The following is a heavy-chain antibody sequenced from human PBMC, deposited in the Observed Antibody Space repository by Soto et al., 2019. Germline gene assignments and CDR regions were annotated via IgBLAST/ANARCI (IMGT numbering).Heavy chain of an antibody. J-gene: IGHJ6*02. CDR1: GGTFSSYA. CDR3: ARDFESPNHIAVAGYYYYGMDV. CDR2: IIPIFGTA. Sequence: GASVKVSCKASGGTFSSYAISWVRQAPGQGLEWMGGIIPIFGTANYAQKFQGRVTITADESTSTAYMELSSLRSEDTAVYYCARDFESPNHIAVAGYYYYGMDVWGQGTTVTVSS. D-gene: IGHD6-19*01. V-gene: IGHV1-69*13.